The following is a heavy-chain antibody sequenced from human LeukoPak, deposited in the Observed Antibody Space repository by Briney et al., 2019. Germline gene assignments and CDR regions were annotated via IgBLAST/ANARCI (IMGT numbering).Heavy chain of an antibody. CDR2: ISAYNGNT. D-gene: IGHD4-23*01. V-gene: IGHV1-18*01. J-gene: IGHJ4*02. Sequence: GASVKVSCKASGYTFTSYGISWVRQAPGQGLEWMGWISAYNGNTNYAQKFQGRVTITADESTSTAYMELSSLRSEDTAVYYCATHSYGGNSVDYWGQGTLVTVSS. CDR3: ATHSYGGNSVDY. CDR1: GYTFTSYG.